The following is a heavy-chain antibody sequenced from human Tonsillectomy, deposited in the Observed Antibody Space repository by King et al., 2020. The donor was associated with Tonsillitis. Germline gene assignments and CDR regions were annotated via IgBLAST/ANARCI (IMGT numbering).Heavy chain of an antibody. CDR2: INHSGST. Sequence: VQLQQWGAGLLKPSETLSLTCAVYGGSFSGYYWSWIRQPPGKGLEWIGEINHSGSTNYNPSLKSRVTISVDTSKNQFSLKLSSVTAADTAVYYCASLVSYYFDYWGQGTLVTVSS. J-gene: IGHJ4*02. CDR3: ASLVSYYFDY. V-gene: IGHV4-34*01. CDR1: GGSFSGYY.